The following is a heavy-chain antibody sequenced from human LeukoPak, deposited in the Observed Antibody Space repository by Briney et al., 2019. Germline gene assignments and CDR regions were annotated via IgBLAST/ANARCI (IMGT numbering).Heavy chain of an antibody. CDR2: ISSSSSYI. D-gene: IGHD2-15*01. Sequence: GGSLRLSCAASGFTFSSYSMNWVRQAPGKGLEWVSSISSSSSYIYYADSVKGRFTISRDNAKNSLYLQMNSLRAEDTAVYYCARDGEDIVVVVAAGDAFDIWGQGTMVTVSS. CDR3: ARDGEDIVVVVAAGDAFDI. J-gene: IGHJ3*02. CDR1: GFTFSSYS. V-gene: IGHV3-21*01.